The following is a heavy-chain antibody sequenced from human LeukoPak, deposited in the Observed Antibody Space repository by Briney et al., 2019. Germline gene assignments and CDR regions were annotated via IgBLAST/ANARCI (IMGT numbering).Heavy chain of an antibody. V-gene: IGHV3-30*18. J-gene: IGHJ4*02. CDR1: GFTFSSYG. CDR2: ISYDGSNK. Sequence: GRSLRLSCAASGFTFSSYGMHWVRQAPGKGLEWVAVISYDGSNKYYADSVKGRFTISRDNSKNTLYLQMNSLRAEDTAVYYCAKDRGLDCWGQGTLVTVSS. CDR3: AKDRGLDC.